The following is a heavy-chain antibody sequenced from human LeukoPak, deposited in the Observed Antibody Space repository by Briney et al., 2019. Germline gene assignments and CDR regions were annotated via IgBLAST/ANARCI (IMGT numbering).Heavy chain of an antibody. Sequence: GRSLRLSCAASGFTFNDYAMNWVRQAPGKGLEWVSGISWNSGSIDYADSVKGRFTISRDNAKNSLYLQMNSLRAEDMALYYCAKDMGGHIVVGNYFDYWGQGTLVTVSS. CDR3: AKDMGGHIVVGNYFDY. J-gene: IGHJ4*02. CDR1: GFTFNDYA. V-gene: IGHV3-9*03. D-gene: IGHD2-21*01. CDR2: ISWNSGSI.